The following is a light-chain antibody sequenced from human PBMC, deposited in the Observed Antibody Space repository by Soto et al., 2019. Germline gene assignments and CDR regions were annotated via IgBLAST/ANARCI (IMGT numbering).Light chain of an antibody. J-gene: IGKJ2*01. Sequence: EIVMTQSPATLSVSPGERATLSCRASQSVSSNLAWYQQKPGQAPRLLIYVASTSATGIPARFSGSGSGTEFTLTISSLQSEDFAVYYCQQYNNWPPTFVQGTKLEIK. V-gene: IGKV3-15*01. CDR3: QQYNNWPPT. CDR2: VAS. CDR1: QSVSSN.